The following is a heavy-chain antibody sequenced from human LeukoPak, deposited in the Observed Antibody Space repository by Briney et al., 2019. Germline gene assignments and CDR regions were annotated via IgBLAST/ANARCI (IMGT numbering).Heavy chain of an antibody. V-gene: IGHV4-38-2*02. Sequence: PSETLSLTCTVSGYSFSSGYYCGWIRQPPGKGLEWIGSFYHSGSTYSNPSLKSRVTISVDTSKNQFSLKLSSVTAADTAVYYCARAIGYCSSTNCYRNWFDPWGQGTLVTVSS. D-gene: IGHD2-2*03. CDR2: FYHSGST. CDR3: ARAIGYCSSTNCYRNWFDP. CDR1: GYSFSSGYY. J-gene: IGHJ5*02.